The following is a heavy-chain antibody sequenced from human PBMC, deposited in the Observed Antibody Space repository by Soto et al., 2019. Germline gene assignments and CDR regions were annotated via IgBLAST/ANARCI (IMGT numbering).Heavy chain of an antibody. CDR3: ARGRGPTTVVTRAFDY. D-gene: IGHD4-17*01. Sequence: QVQLVQSGAEVKKPGASVKVSCKASGYTFTSYDINWVRQATGQGLEWMGWMNPNSGNTGYAQKYQGTVHMTRDTYISRAYMELRSLRLEDTAIYYCARGRGPTTVVTRAFDYRGQGTLVTVSS. V-gene: IGHV1-8*01. CDR1: GYTFTSYD. J-gene: IGHJ4*02. CDR2: MNPNSGNT.